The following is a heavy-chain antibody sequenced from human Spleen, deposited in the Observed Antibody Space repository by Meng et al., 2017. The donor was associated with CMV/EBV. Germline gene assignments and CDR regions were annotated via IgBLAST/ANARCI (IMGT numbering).Heavy chain of an antibody. Sequence: GSLRLSCTVSGGSVSSGSYYWSWIRQPPGRGLEWIGYIYYSGSTNYNPSLKSRVTISVDTSKNQFSLKLSSVTAADTAVYYCARAAYSGYDRIINWFDPWGQGTLVTVSS. CDR1: GGSVSSGSYY. CDR3: ARAAYSGYDRIINWFDP. CDR2: IYYSGST. V-gene: IGHV4-61*01. J-gene: IGHJ5*02. D-gene: IGHD5-12*01.